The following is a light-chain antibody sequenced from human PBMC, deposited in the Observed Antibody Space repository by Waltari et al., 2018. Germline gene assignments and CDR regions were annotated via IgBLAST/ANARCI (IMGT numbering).Light chain of an antibody. CDR2: EAS. V-gene: IGKV1-5*03. CDR1: QRINKW. J-gene: IGKJ3*01. CDR3: QHYNTYSFT. Sequence: DIQMTQSPSTLSASVGDRVTITCRASQRINKWLAWYQQKPGKAPEILIYEASSVQSGVPSRFSGSGYGTEFTLTISGLQPDDLATYYCQHYNTYSFTFGPGTKVDIK.